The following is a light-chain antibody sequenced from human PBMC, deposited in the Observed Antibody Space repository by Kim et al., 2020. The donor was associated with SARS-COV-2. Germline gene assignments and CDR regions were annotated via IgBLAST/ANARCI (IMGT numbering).Light chain of an antibody. CDR3: QQYGSSTLA. Sequence: EIVLTQSPGTLSLSPGERATLSCRASQSVSSSYLAWYQQKPGQAPRLLIYGASSRATGIPDRFSGSGSGTDFTLTISRLEPEDVAVYYCQQYGSSTLAFGQGTKVDSK. V-gene: IGKV3-20*01. CDR2: GAS. J-gene: IGKJ1*01. CDR1: QSVSSSY.